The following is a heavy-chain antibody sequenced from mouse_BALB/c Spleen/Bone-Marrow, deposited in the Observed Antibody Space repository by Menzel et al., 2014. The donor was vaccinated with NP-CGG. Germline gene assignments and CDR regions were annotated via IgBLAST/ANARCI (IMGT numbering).Heavy chain of an antibody. CDR3: ARCDGYSYYFDY. CDR2: IYPGDGDI. J-gene: IGHJ2*01. CDR1: GYAFSNYW. Sequence: VQLQQSGADLVRPGSSVKISCKASGYAFSNYWMNWVKQRPGQGLEWIGQIYPGDGDINYNGKFKGKATLTADKSSSTAYMQLSSLTSEDSAVYFCARCDGYSYYFDYWGQGTTLTVSS. D-gene: IGHD2-3*01. V-gene: IGHV1-80*01.